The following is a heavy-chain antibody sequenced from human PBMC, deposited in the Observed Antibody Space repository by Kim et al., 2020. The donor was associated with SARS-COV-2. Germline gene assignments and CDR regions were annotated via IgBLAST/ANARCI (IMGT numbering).Heavy chain of an antibody. J-gene: IGHJ4*02. V-gene: IGHV4-39*01. CDR2: IYYRGST. D-gene: IGHD6-13*01. CDR3: ARLGGVFAAAGTYYFDY. Sequence: SETLSLTCTVSGGSISSSSYYWGWIRQPPGKGLEWIGSIYYRGSTYYNPSLKSRVTISVDTSKNQFSLKLSSVTAADTAVYYCARLGGVFAAAGTYYFDYWGQGTLVTVSS. CDR1: GGSISSSSYY.